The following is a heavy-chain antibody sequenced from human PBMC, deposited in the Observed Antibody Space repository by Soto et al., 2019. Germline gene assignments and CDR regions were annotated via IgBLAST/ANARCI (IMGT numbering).Heavy chain of an antibody. CDR3: ARDMEGYYDSSGSYYYYGMDV. CDR2: ISYDGSNK. V-gene: IGHV3-30-3*01. D-gene: IGHD3-22*01. CDR1: GFTFSSYA. Sequence: QVQLVESGGGVVQPGRSLRLSCEASGFTFSSYAMHWVRQAPGKGLEWVAVISYDGSNKYYADSVKGRFTISRDNSKNTLYLQMNGLRAEDTAVYYCARDMEGYYDSSGSYYYYGMDVWGQGTTVTVSS. J-gene: IGHJ6*02.